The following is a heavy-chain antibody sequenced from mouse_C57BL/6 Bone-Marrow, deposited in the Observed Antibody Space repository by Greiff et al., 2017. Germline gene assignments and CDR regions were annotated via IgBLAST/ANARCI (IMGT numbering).Heavy chain of an antibody. CDR3: ARGWHRVTTTPSAY. J-gene: IGHJ3*01. CDR1: GYTFTSYW. Sequence: QVQLQQPGAELVKPGASVKLSCKASGYTFTSYWMHWVKQRPGQGLEWIGMLHPNSGSTNYNEKFKSKDTLTVDKSSSTAYMQLSSLTSEDSAVYDGARGWHRVTTTPSAYWGQGTLVTVSA. CDR2: LHPNSGST. D-gene: IGHD2-2*01. V-gene: IGHV1-64*01.